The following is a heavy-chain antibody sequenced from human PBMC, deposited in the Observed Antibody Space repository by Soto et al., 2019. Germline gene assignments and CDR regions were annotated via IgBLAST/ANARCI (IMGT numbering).Heavy chain of an antibody. D-gene: IGHD2-15*01. CDR3: ARDPRGGYCSCGSCYSGWFDP. CDR2: ISYDGSNK. V-gene: IGHV3-30-3*01. Sequence: QVQLVESGGGVVQPGRSLRLSCAASGFTFSSYAMHWVRQAPGKGLEWVAVISYDGSNKYYADSVKGRFTISRDNSKNTLYLQMNSLRAEDTAVYYCARDPRGGYCSCGSCYSGWFDPWGQGTLVTVSS. CDR1: GFTFSSYA. J-gene: IGHJ5*02.